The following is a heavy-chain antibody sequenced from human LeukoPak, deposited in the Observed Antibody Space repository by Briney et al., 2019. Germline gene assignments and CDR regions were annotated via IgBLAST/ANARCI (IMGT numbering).Heavy chain of an antibody. J-gene: IGHJ4*02. D-gene: IGHD5-12*01. CDR1: GFTFSTFG. CDR3: AKELRSHTGWPFDY. CDR2: ISYDGGNQ. V-gene: IGHV3-30*18. Sequence: GGSLRLSCTASGFTFSTFGMHWVRQAPGKGLEWVAVISYDGGNQYYADSGKGRFTISRDNSKNTLYLQMNSLRLEDTAVYYCAKELRSHTGWPFDYWGQGTLVTVSS.